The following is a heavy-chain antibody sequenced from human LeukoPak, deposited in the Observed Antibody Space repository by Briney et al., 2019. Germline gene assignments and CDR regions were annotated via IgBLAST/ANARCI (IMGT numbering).Heavy chain of an antibody. CDR3: ARVFDS. V-gene: IGHV4-39*07. J-gene: IGHJ4*02. CDR1: GVSVSTSDYY. CDR2: VFYNGKT. Sequence: PSETLSLTCTVSGVSVSTSDYYWGWIRRAPVKGLAWIGDVFYNGKTNYNPSLRGRATISIYTSKNQFSPKLTYVTAAETAVYYCARVFDSWGQGTLVTVSS.